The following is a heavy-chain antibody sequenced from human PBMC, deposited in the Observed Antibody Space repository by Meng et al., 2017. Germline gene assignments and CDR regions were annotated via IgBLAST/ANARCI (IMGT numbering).Heavy chain of an antibody. CDR3: ASKGGLSTYNWFDP. V-gene: IGHV4-31*03. CDR1: GGSISSGGYY. J-gene: IGHJ5*02. CDR2: IYYSGST. D-gene: IGHD5-12*01. Sequence: QGPLPESGPGLVKPSQTLALTCTVSGGSISSGGYYWSWIRQHPGKGLEWIGYIYYSGSTYYNPSLKSRVTISVDTSKNQFSLKLSSVTAADTAVYYCASKGGLSTYNWFDPWGQGTLVTVSS.